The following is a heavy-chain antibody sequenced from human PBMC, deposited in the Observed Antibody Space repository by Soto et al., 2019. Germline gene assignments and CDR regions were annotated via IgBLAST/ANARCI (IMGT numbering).Heavy chain of an antibody. CDR1: GFTFSSYA. CDR2: ISYDGSNK. Sequence: QVQLVESGGGVVQPGRSLRLSCAASGFTFSSYAMHWVRQAPGKGLEWVAVISYDGSNKYYADSVKGRFTISRDNSKNTLYLQMNSLRAEDTAVYYCAKDDPTSHYDSCFDYWGQGTLVTVSS. V-gene: IGHV3-30-3*01. CDR3: AKDDPTSHYDSCFDY. J-gene: IGHJ4*02. D-gene: IGHD3-22*01.